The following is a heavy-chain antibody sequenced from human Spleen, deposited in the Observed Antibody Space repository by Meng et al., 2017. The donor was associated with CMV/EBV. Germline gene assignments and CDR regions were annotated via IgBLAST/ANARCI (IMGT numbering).Heavy chain of an antibody. CDR2: IKQDESEI. Sequence: GGSLRLSCEASGLSFSYYGMHWARQAPGKGLEWVGNIKQDESEIQYVGSVKGRFTITRDNAKNSLFLQMNSLRAEDTAVYYCARSMLEVNRYYYGMDVWGEGTPVTVSS. D-gene: IGHD1-1*01. CDR1: GLSFSYYG. J-gene: IGHJ6*04. CDR3: ARSMLEVNRYYYGMDV. V-gene: IGHV3-7*01.